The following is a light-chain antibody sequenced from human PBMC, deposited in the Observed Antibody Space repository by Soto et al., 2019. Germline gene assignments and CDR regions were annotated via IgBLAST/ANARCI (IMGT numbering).Light chain of an antibody. CDR3: QTWGTGIRV. CDR1: SGHSSYA. CDR2: LNSDGSH. V-gene: IGLV4-69*01. J-gene: IGLJ2*01. Sequence: QLVLTQSPSASASLGASVKLTCTLSSGHSSYAIAWHQQQPEKGPRYLMNLNSDGSHSKGDVIPDRFSGSSSGAERYLTISSLQSEDEADYYCQTWGTGIRVFGGGTKLTVL.